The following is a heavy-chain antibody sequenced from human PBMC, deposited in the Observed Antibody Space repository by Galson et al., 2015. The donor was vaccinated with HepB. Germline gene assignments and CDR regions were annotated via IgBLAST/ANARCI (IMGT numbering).Heavy chain of an antibody. CDR1: GFTFSSYW. CDR3: VRVAGDSSGYYYFVPEFYFDY. CDR2: INSDRITT. D-gene: IGHD3-22*01. J-gene: IGHJ4*02. Sequence: SLRLSCAASGFTFSSYWMHWVRQGPGKGLVWVSRINSDRITTSYADSVKGQFTISRDNAKNTPYLQMNSLRAEDTAVYYCVRVAGDSSGYYYFVPEFYFDYWGQGTLVTVSS. V-gene: IGHV3-74*01.